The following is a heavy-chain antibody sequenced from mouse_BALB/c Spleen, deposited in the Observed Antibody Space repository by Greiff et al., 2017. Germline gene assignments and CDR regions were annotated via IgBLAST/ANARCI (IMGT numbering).Heavy chain of an antibody. D-gene: IGHD2-4*01. CDR2: IDPANGNT. CDR3: APIYYDYDGAMDY. CDR1: GFNIKDTY. J-gene: IGHJ4*01. Sequence: VQLQQSGAELVKPGASVKLSCTASGFNIKDTYMHWVKQRPEQGLEWIGRIDPANGNTKYDPKFQGKATITADTSSNTAYLQLSSLTSEDTAVYYCAPIYYDYDGAMDYWGQGTSVTVAS. V-gene: IGHV14-3*02.